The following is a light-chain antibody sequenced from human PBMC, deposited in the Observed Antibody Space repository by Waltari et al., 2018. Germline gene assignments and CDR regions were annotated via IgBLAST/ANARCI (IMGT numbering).Light chain of an antibody. Sequence: QSALTQPASVSGSPGPSITITCTGTSSTVGRYTLVSWYPPRPGKPPNLLISGVSKRPSGVSNRFSGSKSGNTASLTISGLRTEDEADYYCCSYAGGSAFVFGTGTKITVL. J-gene: IGLJ1*01. CDR3: CSYAGGSAFV. CDR1: SSTVGRYTL. V-gene: IGLV2-23*02. CDR2: GVS.